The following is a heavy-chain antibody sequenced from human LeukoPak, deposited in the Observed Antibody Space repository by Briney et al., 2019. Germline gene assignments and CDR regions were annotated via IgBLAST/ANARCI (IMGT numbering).Heavy chain of an antibody. Sequence: SETLSLTCTVSGGSISSSSYYWGWIRQPPGKGLEWIGSIYYSGSTYYNPSLKSRVTISVDTSKNQFSLKLSSVTAADTAVYYCAREVFYGDYYSPPLRTAYYFDYWGQGTLVTVSS. CDR2: IYYSGST. J-gene: IGHJ4*02. D-gene: IGHD4-17*01. CDR3: AREVFYGDYYSPPLRTAYYFDY. CDR1: GGSISSSSYY. V-gene: IGHV4-39*07.